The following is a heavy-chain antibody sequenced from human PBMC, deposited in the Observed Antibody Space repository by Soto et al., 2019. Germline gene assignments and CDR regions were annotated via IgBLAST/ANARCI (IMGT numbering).Heavy chain of an antibody. Sequence: QLQLQESGPGLVKPSETLSLTCTVSGGSISSSSYYWGWIRQPPGKGLEWIGSIYYSGSTYYNPSLKSRVTISVDTSKNQFSLKLSSVTAADTAVYYCARLPRIAVAGTGDYWGQGTLVTVSS. J-gene: IGHJ4*02. CDR1: GGSISSSSYY. D-gene: IGHD6-19*01. CDR3: ARLPRIAVAGTGDY. V-gene: IGHV4-39*01. CDR2: IYYSGST.